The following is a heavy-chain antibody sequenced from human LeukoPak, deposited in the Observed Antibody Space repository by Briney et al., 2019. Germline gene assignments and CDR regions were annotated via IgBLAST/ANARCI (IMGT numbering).Heavy chain of an antibody. V-gene: IGHV4-61*02. CDR3: ARGRQGQQLPRHYYMDV. D-gene: IGHD6-13*01. J-gene: IGHJ6*03. Sequence: SETLSLTCTVSGGSISSGSYYWSWIRQPAGKGLEWIGRIYTSGSTNYNPSLKSRVAISVDTSKNQFSLKLSSVTAADTAVYYCARGRQGQQLPRHYYMDVWGKGTTVTVSS. CDR1: GGSISSGSYY. CDR2: IYTSGST.